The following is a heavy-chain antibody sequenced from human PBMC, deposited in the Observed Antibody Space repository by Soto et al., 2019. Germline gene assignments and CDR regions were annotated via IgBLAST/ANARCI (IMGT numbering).Heavy chain of an antibody. Sequence: PSETLSLTCTVSGGSITSAGYYWTWIRQHPGKGLEWIACIYYSGTTSYSPSLRSRLTISVDTSKSQFSLKLTSVTAADTAVYYCAKGGNRDYYYYYGMDVWGQGTTVTVSS. V-gene: IGHV4-31*03. J-gene: IGHJ6*02. CDR3: AKGGNRDYYYYYGMDV. CDR1: GGSITSAGYY. D-gene: IGHD3-16*01. CDR2: IYYSGTT.